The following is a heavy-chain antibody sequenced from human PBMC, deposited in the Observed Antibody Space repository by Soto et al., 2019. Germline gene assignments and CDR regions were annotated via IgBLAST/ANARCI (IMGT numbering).Heavy chain of an antibody. J-gene: IGHJ4*02. CDR3: ARTPFYCSSTSCFFDY. CDR1: GGSFSGYY. V-gene: IGHV4-34*01. D-gene: IGHD2-2*01. Sequence: PSETLSLTCAVYGGSFSGYYWSWIRQPPGKGLEWIGEINHSGSTNYNPSLKSRVTISVDTSKNQFSLKLSSVTAADTAVYYCARTPFYCSSTSCFFDYGGQGTLVTVPS. CDR2: INHSGST.